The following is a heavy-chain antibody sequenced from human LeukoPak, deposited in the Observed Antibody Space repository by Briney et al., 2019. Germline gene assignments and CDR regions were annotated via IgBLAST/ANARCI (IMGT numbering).Heavy chain of an antibody. CDR3: ARGRGAVAASHFDY. J-gene: IGHJ4*02. CDR1: GGSFSGYY. CDR2: INHSGST. Sequence: MTSETLSLTCAVYGGSFSGYYWSWIRQPPGKGLEWIGEINHSGSTNYNPSLKSRVTISVDTSKNQFSLKLSSVTAADTAVYYCARGRGAVAASHFDYWGQGPWSPSPQ. V-gene: IGHV4-34*01. D-gene: IGHD2-15*01.